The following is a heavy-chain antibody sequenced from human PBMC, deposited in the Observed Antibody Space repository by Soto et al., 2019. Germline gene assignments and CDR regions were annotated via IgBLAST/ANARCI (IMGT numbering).Heavy chain of an antibody. CDR2: VYYSGST. J-gene: IGHJ5*02. CDR3: ARQRSSSSWFDP. D-gene: IGHD6-6*01. Sequence: QLQLQESGPGLVKPSETLSLTCTVSGGSISSSSYYWGWIRQPPGKGLEWIGSVYYSGSTYYNPSLKSRVTLSVDTSKNQFSLKLSSVTAADTAVYYCARQRSSSSWFDPWGQGTLVTVSS. V-gene: IGHV4-39*01. CDR1: GGSISSSSYY.